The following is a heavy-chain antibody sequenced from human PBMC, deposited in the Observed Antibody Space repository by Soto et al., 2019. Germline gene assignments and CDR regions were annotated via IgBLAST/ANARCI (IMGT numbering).Heavy chain of an antibody. CDR3: ACNSGYDSFVVDY. V-gene: IGHV1-3*01. D-gene: IGHD5-12*01. Sequence: ASVKVSCKASGYTFTSYAMHLVRQAPGQRLEWMGWINAGNGNTKYSQKFQGRVTITRDTSASTAYMELSSLRSEDTAVYYCACNSGYDSFVVDYWGQGTLVTVSS. J-gene: IGHJ4*02. CDR1: GYTFTSYA. CDR2: INAGNGNT.